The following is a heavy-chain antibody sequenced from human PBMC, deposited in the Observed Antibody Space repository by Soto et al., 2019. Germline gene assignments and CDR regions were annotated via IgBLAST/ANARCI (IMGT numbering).Heavy chain of an antibody. CDR3: ARLNSDITIFGVVIGEYYYYYGMDV. V-gene: IGHV1-18*01. CDR2: ISAYNGNT. CDR1: GYTFTSYG. Sequence: ASVKVSCKASGYTFTSYGISWVRQAPGQGLEWMGWISAYNGNTNYAQKLQGRVTMTTDTSTSTAYMELRSLRSDDTAVYYCARLNSDITIFGVVIGEYYYYYGMDVWGQ. D-gene: IGHD3-3*01. J-gene: IGHJ6*02.